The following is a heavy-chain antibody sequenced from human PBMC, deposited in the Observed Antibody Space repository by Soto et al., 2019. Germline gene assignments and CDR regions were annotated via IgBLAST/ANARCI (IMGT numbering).Heavy chain of an antibody. Sequence: SETLSLTCTVSGASISGFYWSWIRKSAGKGLEWIGRIYATGTTDYNPSLKSRVMMSVDTSKKQFSLKLRSVTAADTAVYYCVRGGTKTLRDWFDPWGQGISVTVSS. J-gene: IGHJ5*02. CDR3: VRGGTKTLRDWFDP. CDR2: IYATGTT. D-gene: IGHD1-1*01. V-gene: IGHV4-4*07. CDR1: GASISGFY.